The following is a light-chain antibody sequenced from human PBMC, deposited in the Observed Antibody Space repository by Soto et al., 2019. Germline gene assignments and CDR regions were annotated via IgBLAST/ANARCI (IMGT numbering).Light chain of an antibody. CDR3: QQYNNWPRT. J-gene: IGKJ1*01. CDR1: QSVSSIY. Sequence: EIVLMQSPGTLSLSPGERATLSCRASQSVSSIYLAWYQQKPGQAPRLLIYGASSRATGIPDRFSGSGSGTDFTLTISSLQSEDFAVYYCQQYNNWPRTFGQGTKVDIK. CDR2: GAS. V-gene: IGKV3-20*01.